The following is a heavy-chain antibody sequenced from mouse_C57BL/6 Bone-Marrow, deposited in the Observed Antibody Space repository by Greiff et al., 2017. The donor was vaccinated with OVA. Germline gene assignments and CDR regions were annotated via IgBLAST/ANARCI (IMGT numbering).Heavy chain of an antibody. D-gene: IGHD4-1*02. CDR2: ISNLACSI. Sequence: EVNLVESGGGLVQPGGSLKLSCAASGFTFSDYGMAWVRQAPRKGPEWVAFISNLACSIYYADTVTGRFTISRENAKNTLYLEMSSLRSEDTAMYYGARPPQLGLWYFEVWGTGTTVTVSS. V-gene: IGHV5-15*01. J-gene: IGHJ1*03. CDR3: ARPPQLGLWYFEV. CDR1: GFTFSDYG.